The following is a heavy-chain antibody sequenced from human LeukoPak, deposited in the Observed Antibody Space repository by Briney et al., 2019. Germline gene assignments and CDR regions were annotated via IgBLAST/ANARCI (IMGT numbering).Heavy chain of an antibody. J-gene: IGHJ4*02. V-gene: IGHV3-7*03. CDR2: IKQDGSEK. D-gene: IGHD3-22*01. Sequence: GGSLRLSCAASGFTFSSYWMSWVRQAPGKGLEWGANIKQDGSEKYYVDSVKGRFTISRDNAKNSLYLQMNSLRAEDTALYYCAKASSGYYSAILGWGQGTLVTVSS. CDR1: GFTFSSYW. CDR3: AKASSGYYSAILG.